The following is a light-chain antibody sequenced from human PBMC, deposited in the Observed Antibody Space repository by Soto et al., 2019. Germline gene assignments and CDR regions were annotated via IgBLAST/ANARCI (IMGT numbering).Light chain of an antibody. V-gene: IGKV1-27*01. CDR1: QGISNY. CDR3: QKCGVAPFT. J-gene: IGKJ4*01. CDR2: AAS. Sequence: DIQTTQPPSALSASLGDRGIITRGARQGISNYLAWYQQKPGKVPKLLIYAASTLQSGVPSRFSGSGSGTDFTLTISSLQPEDVATYYCQKCGVAPFTFGGGTKVEI.